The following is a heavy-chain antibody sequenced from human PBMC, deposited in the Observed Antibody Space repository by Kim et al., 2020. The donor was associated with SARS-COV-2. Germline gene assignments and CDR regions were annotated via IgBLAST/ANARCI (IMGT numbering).Heavy chain of an antibody. CDR2: INTNTGNP. D-gene: IGHD4-17*01. CDR1: GYTFTSYA. Sequence: ASVKVSCKASGYTFTSYAMNWVRQAPGQGLEWMGWINTNTGNPTYAQGFTGRFVFSLDTSVSTAYLQISSLKAEDTAVYYCARVGPRGGLGDYGYYYYGMDVWGQGTTVTVSS. J-gene: IGHJ6*02. CDR3: ARVGPRGGLGDYGYYYYGMDV. V-gene: IGHV7-4-1*02.